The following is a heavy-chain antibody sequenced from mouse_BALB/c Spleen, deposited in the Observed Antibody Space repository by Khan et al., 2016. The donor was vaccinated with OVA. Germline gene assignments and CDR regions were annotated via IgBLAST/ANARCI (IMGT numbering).Heavy chain of an antibody. CDR3: ARRTYFGYTFAY. CDR1: GYTFTDSY. Sequence: QVQLQQSGAELARPGASVKLSCKASGYTFTDSYINWVKQRTGQGLEWIGEINPGSGDIYYNEKFKGKATLTADKSSSTAYMQLISLTSEDAAVYFCARRTYFGYTFAYWGQGTLVTVSA. D-gene: IGHD1-2*01. CDR2: INPGSGDI. J-gene: IGHJ3*01. V-gene: IGHV1-77*01.